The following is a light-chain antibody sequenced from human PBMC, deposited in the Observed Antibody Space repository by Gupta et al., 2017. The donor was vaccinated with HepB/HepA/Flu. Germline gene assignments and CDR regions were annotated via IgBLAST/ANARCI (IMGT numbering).Light chain of an antibody. CDR2: DAS. J-gene: IGKJ3*01. CDR1: QDISNH. Sequence: DIQMTQSPSSLSASIGDRVTITCQASQDISNHLNWYQQKPRKAPKLLIFDASNLEKGVPSRLSGSGSGTDFTFTISSLQPEDIATYYCQQYESVPITFGPGTKVDIK. CDR3: QQYESVPIT. V-gene: IGKV1-33*01.